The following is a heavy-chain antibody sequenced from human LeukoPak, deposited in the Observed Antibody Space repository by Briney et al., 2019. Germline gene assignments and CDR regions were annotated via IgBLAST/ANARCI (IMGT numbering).Heavy chain of an antibody. CDR2: IKQDGSEK. J-gene: IGHJ4*02. V-gene: IGHV3-7*03. D-gene: IGHD6-19*01. CDR1: GFSFNSYW. Sequence: GGSLRLSCAASGFSFNSYWMSWVRQARGKGLEWVANIKQDGSEKYYVDSVKGRFTISRNNAKNSLYLQMNSLRAEDTAVYYCARVRAVAGYFDYWGQGTLVTVSS. CDR3: ARVRAVAGYFDY.